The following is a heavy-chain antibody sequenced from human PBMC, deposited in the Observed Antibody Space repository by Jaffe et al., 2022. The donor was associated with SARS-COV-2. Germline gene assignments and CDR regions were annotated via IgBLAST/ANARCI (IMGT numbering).Heavy chain of an antibody. J-gene: IGHJ4*02. V-gene: IGHV4-31*03. CDR3: ASSPPKRLPTAGTFDC. CDR1: GGSIANSTYY. CDR2: IYYSGSA. Sequence: QVQLQESGPGLVTPSQTLSLTCTVSGGSIANSTYYWSWIRQHPGKGLEWIGYIYYSGSALYNPSLKSRVTISVDTSKNQFSLKVTSVTAADTALYYCASSPPKRLPTAGTFDCWGQGTLVAVSS. D-gene: IGHD6-13*01.